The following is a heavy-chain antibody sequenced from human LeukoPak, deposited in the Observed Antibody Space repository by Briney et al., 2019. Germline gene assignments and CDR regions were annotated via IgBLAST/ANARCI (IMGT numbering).Heavy chain of an antibody. Sequence: GGSLRLSCAASGFTFSSYAMSWVRQAPGKGLEWVSAISGSGGSTYYADSVKGRFTISRDNSKNTLYLQMNSLRAEDTAVYYCAKTAPVPEAYYYDSSGYLLPPGYFDYWGQGTLVTVSS. D-gene: IGHD3-22*01. CDR1: GFTFSSYA. CDR3: AKTAPVPEAYYYDSSGYLLPPGYFDY. CDR2: ISGSGGST. J-gene: IGHJ4*02. V-gene: IGHV3-23*01.